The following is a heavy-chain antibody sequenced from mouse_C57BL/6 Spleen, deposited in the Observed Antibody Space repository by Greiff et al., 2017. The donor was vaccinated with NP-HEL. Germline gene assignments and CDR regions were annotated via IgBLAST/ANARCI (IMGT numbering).Heavy chain of an antibody. CDR3: ARQAYYSNFPLDY. CDR1: GFTFSSYT. CDR2: ISGGGGNT. D-gene: IGHD2-5*01. V-gene: IGHV5-9*01. J-gene: IGHJ2*01. Sequence: EVQGVESGGGLVKPGGSLKLSCAASGFTFSSYTMSWVRQTPEKRLECVATISGGGGNTYYPDSVKGRFTISRDNAKNTLYLQMSSLRSEDTALYYCARQAYYSNFPLDYWGQGTTLTVSS.